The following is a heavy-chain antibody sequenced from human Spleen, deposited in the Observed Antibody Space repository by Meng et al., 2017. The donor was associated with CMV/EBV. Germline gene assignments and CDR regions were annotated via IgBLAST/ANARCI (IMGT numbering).Heavy chain of an antibody. D-gene: IGHD3-3*01. CDR2: IWYDGSNR. J-gene: IGHJ4*02. V-gene: IGHV3-33*01. Sequence: GGSLRLSCAASGFTFSSYGMHWVRQAPGKGLEWVAVIWYDGSNRFYADSVKGRFIISRDNAKNSLYLLMNSLRAEDTALYFCARLTYVVAAFWSGYPPYYFDYWGQGTLVTVSS. CDR1: GFTFSSYG. CDR3: ARLTYVVAAFWSGYPPYYFDY.